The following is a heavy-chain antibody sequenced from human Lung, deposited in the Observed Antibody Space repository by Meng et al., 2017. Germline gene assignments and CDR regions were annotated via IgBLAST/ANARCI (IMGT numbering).Heavy chain of an antibody. J-gene: IGHJ4*02. CDR3: ARDEDISAAGKLFGDY. CDR1: GYNFPDYY. Sequence: GQLVQSGGEGKKLGASVKASCKPSGYNFPDYYIHWVRRAPGQGLEWMGRINPKSGDTHYAQKFQARVTMTGDTSISTAYMELSGLRSDDTAMYYCARDEDISAAGKLFGDYWGQGTLVTVSS. D-gene: IGHD6-25*01. CDR2: INPKSGDT. V-gene: IGHV1-2*06.